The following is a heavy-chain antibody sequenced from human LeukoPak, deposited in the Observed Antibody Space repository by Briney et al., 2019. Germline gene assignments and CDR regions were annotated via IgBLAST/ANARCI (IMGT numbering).Heavy chain of an antibody. CDR1: GFTFSTHS. V-gene: IGHV3-21*01. J-gene: IGHJ6*01. CDR2: ISGSSDYI. CDR3: AKGLFGSHVEDV. D-gene: IGHD3-3*01. Sequence: GGSLRLSCVASGFTFSTHSMNWVRQAPGKGLEWVSSISGSSDYIFYADSVKGRFTMSRDNAKNSLYLQMNSLRAEDTAVYYCAKGLFGSHVEDVWGGGGTVAVSS.